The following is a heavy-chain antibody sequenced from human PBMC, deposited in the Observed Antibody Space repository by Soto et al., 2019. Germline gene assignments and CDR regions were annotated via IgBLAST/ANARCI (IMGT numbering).Heavy chain of an antibody. CDR2: ISYDGSNK. D-gene: IGHD2-15*01. V-gene: IGHV3-30-3*01. Sequence: GGSLRLSCAASGFTFSSYAMHWVRQAPGKGLEWVAVISYDGSNKYYADSVKGRFTISRDNSKNTLYLQMNSLRAEDTAVYYCARGNNGIVVVVAARYWGQGTLVTVSS. J-gene: IGHJ4*02. CDR1: GFTFSSYA. CDR3: ARGNNGIVVVVAARY.